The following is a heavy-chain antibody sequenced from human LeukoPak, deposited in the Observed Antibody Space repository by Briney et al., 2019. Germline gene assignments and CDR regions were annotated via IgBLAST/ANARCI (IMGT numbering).Heavy chain of an antibody. V-gene: IGHV3-23*01. CDR2: ISGSGGST. Sequence: GGSLRLSCAASGFTFSNYAMSWVRQAPGKGLEWVSIISGSGGSTYYADSVKGRFTISRDNSKNTLYLQMNSLRAEDMAVYYCAKNPASMVVHGVFDYWGQGTLVTVSS. CDR1: GFTFSNYA. CDR3: AKNPASMVVHGVFDY. J-gene: IGHJ4*02. D-gene: IGHD2-15*01.